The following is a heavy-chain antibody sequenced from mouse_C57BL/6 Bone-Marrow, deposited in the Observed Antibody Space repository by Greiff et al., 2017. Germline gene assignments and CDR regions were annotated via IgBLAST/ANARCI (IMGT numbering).Heavy chain of an antibody. J-gene: IGHJ2*01. Sequence: VKLQQSGAELVRPGTSVKVSCKASGYAFTTYLIEWVKQRPGQGLEWIGVINPGSGGTNYNEKFKGKATLTADKSSSTAYMQLSSLTSGDSAVYFCARITSEGYWGQGTTLTVSS. D-gene: IGHD1-1*01. CDR2: INPGSGGT. V-gene: IGHV1-54*01. CDR3: ARITSEGY. CDR1: GYAFTTYL.